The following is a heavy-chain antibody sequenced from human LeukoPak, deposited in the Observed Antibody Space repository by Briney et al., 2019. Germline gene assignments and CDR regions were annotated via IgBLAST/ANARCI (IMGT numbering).Heavy chain of an antibody. V-gene: IGHV2-5*02. CDR3: AHSGITMVRGVPTGGYYFDY. CDR1: GFSLSTSGVG. D-gene: IGHD3-10*01. CDR2: IYWDDDK. J-gene: IGHJ4*02. Sequence: SGPTLVNPTQTLTLTCTFSGFSLSTSGVGVGWIRQPPGKALEWLALIYWDDDKRYSPSLKSRLTITKDTSKNQVVLTMTNMAPVDTATYYCAHSGITMVRGVPTGGYYFDYWGQGTLVTVSS.